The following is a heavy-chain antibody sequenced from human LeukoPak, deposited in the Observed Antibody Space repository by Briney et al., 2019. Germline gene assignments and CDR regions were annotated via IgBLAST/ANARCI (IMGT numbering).Heavy chain of an antibody. CDR3: ARAVDYYDSSGPDY. Sequence: SVKVSCKAAGGTFSSYAISWVRQAPAQGLEWMGRIIPIFGTANYAQRFQRRVTITTDESTSTAYMELSSLRSEDTAVYYCARAVDYYDSSGPDYWGQGTLVTVSS. D-gene: IGHD3-22*01. CDR1: GGTFSSYA. V-gene: IGHV1-69*05. CDR2: IIPIFGTA. J-gene: IGHJ4*02.